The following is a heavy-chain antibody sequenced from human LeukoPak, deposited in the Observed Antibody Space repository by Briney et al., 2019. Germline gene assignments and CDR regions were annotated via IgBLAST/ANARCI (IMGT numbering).Heavy chain of an antibody. J-gene: IGHJ4*02. V-gene: IGHV3-53*01. CDR1: GFTVSSNY. CDR3: AKETGYSGYDYGDY. D-gene: IGHD5-12*01. Sequence: GGSLRLSCAASGFTVSSNYMYWVRQTPGKGLEWVSVIYSDGSTYYADSVKGRFTISRDNSKNTLYLQMNSLRAEDTAVYYCAKETGYSGYDYGDYWGQGTLVTASS. CDR2: IYSDGST.